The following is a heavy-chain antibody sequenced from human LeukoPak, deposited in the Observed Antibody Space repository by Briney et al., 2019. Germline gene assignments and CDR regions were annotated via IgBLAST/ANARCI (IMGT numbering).Heavy chain of an antibody. CDR3: ASADYGSGSYYAFDI. V-gene: IGHV4-38-2*02. CDR2: IYHSGST. CDR1: GYSISSGYY. J-gene: IGHJ3*02. D-gene: IGHD3-10*01. Sequence: KASETLSLTCTVSGYSISSGYYWGWIRQPPGKGLEWIGSIYHSGSTNYNPSLKSRVTISVDTSKNQFSLKLSSVTAADTAVYYCASADYGSGSYYAFDIWGQGTMVTVSS.